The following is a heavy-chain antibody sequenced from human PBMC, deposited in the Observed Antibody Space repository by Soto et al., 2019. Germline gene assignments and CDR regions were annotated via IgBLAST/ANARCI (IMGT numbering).Heavy chain of an antibody. J-gene: IGHJ3*02. Sequence: SETLSLTCTVSGGSISSYYWSWIRQPPGKGLEWIGYIYYSGSTNYNPSLKSRVTISVDTSKNQFSLKLSSVTAADTAVYYCASLAITGTPGAFDIWGQGTMVTVSS. D-gene: IGHD1-20*01. CDR1: GGSISSYY. V-gene: IGHV4-59*08. CDR2: IYYSGST. CDR3: ASLAITGTPGAFDI.